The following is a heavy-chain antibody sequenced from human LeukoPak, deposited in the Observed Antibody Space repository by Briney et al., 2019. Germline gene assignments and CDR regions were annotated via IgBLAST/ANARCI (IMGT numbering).Heavy chain of an antibody. J-gene: IGHJ4*02. CDR3: TSGAYYNDY. D-gene: IGHD3-22*01. CDR1: GFTFSTYW. CDR2: IKSDGSGT. Sequence: GGSLRLSCEASGFTFSTYWMHWVRQVPGKGLVWVSHIKSDGSGTEYADSVKGRFTISRDNAKNTLYMQMNSLRAEDTAVYYCTSGAYYNDYWGQGTLVTVSS. V-gene: IGHV3-74*03.